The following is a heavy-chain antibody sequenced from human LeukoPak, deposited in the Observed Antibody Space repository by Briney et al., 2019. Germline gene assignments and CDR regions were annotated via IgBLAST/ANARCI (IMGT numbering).Heavy chain of an antibody. J-gene: IGHJ4*02. CDR1: GFTFSSYP. CDR2: TGASDGST. V-gene: IGHV3-23*01. Sequence: PGGSLRLSCEASGFTFSSYPMSWVRQAPGRGLEWVSTTGASDGSTFYADSVTGRFTISRDNSKHTLSLQLNSLRAEDTAVYYCAKETSSSFDYWGQGTLVTVSS. D-gene: IGHD6-6*01. CDR3: AKETSSSFDY.